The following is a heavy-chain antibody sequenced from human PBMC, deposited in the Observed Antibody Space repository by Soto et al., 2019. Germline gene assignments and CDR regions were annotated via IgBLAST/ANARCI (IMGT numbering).Heavy chain of an antibody. Sequence: PGGSLRLSCAASGFTFSSYAMSWVRQAPGKGLEWVSAISGSGGSTYYADSVKGRFTISRDNSKNTLYLQMNSLRAEDTAVYYCAKDYGVAVAFDDLQHWGQGTLVTVSS. D-gene: IGHD6-19*01. CDR3: AKDYGVAVAFDDLQH. V-gene: IGHV3-23*01. CDR1: GFTFSSYA. CDR2: ISGSGGST. J-gene: IGHJ1*01.